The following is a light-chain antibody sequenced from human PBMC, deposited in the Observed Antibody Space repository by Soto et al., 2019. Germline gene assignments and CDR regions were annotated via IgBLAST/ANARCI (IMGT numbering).Light chain of an antibody. CDR1: QSVSSSY. V-gene: IGKV3-20*01. J-gene: IGKJ1*01. Sequence: EIVLTQSPGTLSLSPGERATLSCRASQSVSSSYLAWYQQKPGQAPRLLIYGASSRATGIPDRFSGSGSGTDFTLTIRRLEPEDFEVSYCQQYGSSPPWTFGQGTKVEIK. CDR2: GAS. CDR3: QQYGSSPPWT.